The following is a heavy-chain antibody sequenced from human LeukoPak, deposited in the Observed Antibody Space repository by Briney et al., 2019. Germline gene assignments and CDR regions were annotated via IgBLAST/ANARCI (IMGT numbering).Heavy chain of an antibody. D-gene: IGHD6-19*01. J-gene: IGHJ6*02. CDR1: GYTFTGYY. V-gene: IGHV1-2*02. Sequence: ASVKVSCKASGYTFTGYYMHWVRQATGQGLEWMGWSNPNSGGTNYAQKFQGRVTMTRDTSIRTAYMELSRLRSDDTAVYYCARDTPTYSSGRDYYYYYYGMDVWGQGTTVTVSS. CDR3: ARDTPTYSSGRDYYYYYYGMDV. CDR2: SNPNSGGT.